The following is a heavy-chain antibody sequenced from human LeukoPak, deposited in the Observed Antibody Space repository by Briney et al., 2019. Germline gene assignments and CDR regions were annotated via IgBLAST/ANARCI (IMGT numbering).Heavy chain of an antibody. D-gene: IGHD3-16*02. V-gene: IGHV3-48*03. CDR2: ISSSGSTI. CDR3: ARAVRYDYVWGSYLDY. J-gene: IGHJ4*02. CDR1: GFTFSSYE. Sequence: LXCXAXGFTFSSYEMNWVRQAPGKGLEWVSYISSSGSTIYYADSVKGRFTISRDNAKNSLYLQMNSLRAEDTAVYYCARAVRYDYVWGSYLDYWGQGTLVTVSS.